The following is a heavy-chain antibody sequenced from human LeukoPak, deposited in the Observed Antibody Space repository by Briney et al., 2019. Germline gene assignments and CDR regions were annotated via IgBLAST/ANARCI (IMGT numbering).Heavy chain of an antibody. Sequence: SVKVSCKASGGTFSSYAISWVRQAPGQGLGWMGGIIPIFGTANYAQKFQGRVTMTEDTSTDTAYMELSSLRSEDTAVYYCATGRYSSGWYYFDYWGQGTLVTVSS. D-gene: IGHD6-19*01. CDR3: ATGRYSSGWYYFDY. J-gene: IGHJ4*02. CDR1: GGTFSSYA. V-gene: IGHV1-69*06. CDR2: IIPIFGTA.